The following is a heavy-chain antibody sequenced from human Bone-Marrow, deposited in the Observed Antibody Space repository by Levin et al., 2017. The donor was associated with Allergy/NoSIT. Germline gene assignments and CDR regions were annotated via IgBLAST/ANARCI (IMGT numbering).Heavy chain of an antibody. D-gene: IGHD3-22*01. CDR2: IRSKAYGGTT. CDR3: TRGQAYYYDSRYDVPKYYFDY. V-gene: IGHV3-49*03. Sequence: PGGSLRLSCTASGFTFGDYAMSWFRQAPGKGLEWVGFIRSKAYGGTTEYAASVKGRFTISRDDSKSIAYLQMNSLKTEDTAVYYCTRGQAYYYDSRYDVPKYYFDYWGQGTLVTVSS. CDR1: GFTFGDYA. J-gene: IGHJ4*02.